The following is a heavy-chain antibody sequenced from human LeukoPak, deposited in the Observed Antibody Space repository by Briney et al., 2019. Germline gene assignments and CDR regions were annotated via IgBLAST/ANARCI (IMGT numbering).Heavy chain of an antibody. D-gene: IGHD6-19*01. Sequence: SETLSLTCTVSGGSISSYYWSWIRQPPGKGLEWIGYIYNSGSTDYNPSLKSRVTISGDTSKKQFSLKLSSVTAADTAVYYCARQGGAVAGPNWFDPWGQGTLVTVSS. V-gene: IGHV4-59*08. CDR2: IYNSGST. CDR3: ARQGGAVAGPNWFDP. CDR1: GGSISSYY. J-gene: IGHJ5*02.